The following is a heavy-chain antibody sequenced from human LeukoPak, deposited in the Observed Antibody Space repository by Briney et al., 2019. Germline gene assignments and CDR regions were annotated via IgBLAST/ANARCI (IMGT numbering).Heavy chain of an antibody. CDR3: AKVIQHTAATGTGLAS. Sequence: PGGSVRLFCEASGFTFRHYGMLGARHAPGMGLDWVAVIWYDGSYKYYADSVKGRFAISRDNSKNTVYVQMNDLRAEDTGVYYCAKVIQHTAATGTGLASWGQGTLVTVSS. D-gene: IGHD6-13*01. J-gene: IGHJ4*02. CDR2: IWYDGSYK. V-gene: IGHV3-33*06. CDR1: GFTFRHYG.